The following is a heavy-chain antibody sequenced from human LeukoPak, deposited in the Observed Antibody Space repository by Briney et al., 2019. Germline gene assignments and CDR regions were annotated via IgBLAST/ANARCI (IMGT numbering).Heavy chain of an antibody. J-gene: IGHJ4*02. CDR2: IRYDGNNK. CDR3: AKDKGGGSYYDSSGYFDY. V-gene: IGHV3-30*02. CDR1: GFIVSQNY. Sequence: GGSLRLSCAASGFIVSQNYMSWVRQAPGKGLEWVAFIRYDGNNKYYADSVKGRFTISRDNSKNTLNLQMNSLRVEETAVYYCAKDKGGGSYYDSSGYFDYWGQGTLVTVSS. D-gene: IGHD3-22*01.